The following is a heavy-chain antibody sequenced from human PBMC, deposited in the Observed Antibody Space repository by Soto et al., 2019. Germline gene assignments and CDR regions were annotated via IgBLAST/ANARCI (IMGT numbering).Heavy chain of an antibody. D-gene: IGHD6-6*01. J-gene: IGHJ6*02. Sequence: PGGSLRLSCAASGFTVSSNYMSWVRQAPGKGLEWVSVIYSGGSTYYADSVKGRFTISRDNSKNTLYLQMNSLRAEDTAVYYCATSIAARSYGMDVWGHGTTVTVSS. CDR3: ATSIAARSYGMDV. V-gene: IGHV3-66*01. CDR1: GFTVSSNY. CDR2: IYSGGST.